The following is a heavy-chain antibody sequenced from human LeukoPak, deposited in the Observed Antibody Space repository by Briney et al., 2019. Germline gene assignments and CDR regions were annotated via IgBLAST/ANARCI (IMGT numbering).Heavy chain of an antibody. CDR2: INPNSGGT. D-gene: IGHD6-19*01. J-gene: IGHJ4*02. V-gene: IGHV1-2*02. Sequence: ASVKVSCKASGYTFTGYYMHWVRQAPGQGLEWMGWINPNSGGTNYAQKFQGRVTMTRDTSISTAYMELSRLRSDDTAVYYCARDSSGWSYYFDYWGQGTLVTVSS. CDR3: ARDSSGWSYYFDY. CDR1: GYTFTGYY.